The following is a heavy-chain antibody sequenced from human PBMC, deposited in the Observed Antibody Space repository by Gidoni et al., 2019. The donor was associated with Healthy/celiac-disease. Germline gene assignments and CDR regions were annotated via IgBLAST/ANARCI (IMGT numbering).Heavy chain of an antibody. CDR2: IYPGDSDT. CDR3: ARPPDSSSTDFDY. V-gene: IGHV5-51*01. CDR1: GYSFTSYW. Sequence: AQPVQSGAAVKKPGVSLKIPCKASGYSFTSYWSGWVRQVPGKGLEWMGIIYPGDSDTTYSPSFQGLVTISADKSISTVYLQWSSLKASDTAMYYCARPPDSSSTDFDYWGQGTLVTVSS. D-gene: IGHD6-6*01. J-gene: IGHJ4*02.